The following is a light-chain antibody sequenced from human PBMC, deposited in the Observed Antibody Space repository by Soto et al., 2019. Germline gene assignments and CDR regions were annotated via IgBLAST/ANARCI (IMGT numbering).Light chain of an antibody. CDR1: SSDVGKYSY. CDR2: EVS. CDR3: SSYAALSTSSTVL. Sequence: QSALTQPASVSGSPGQSITISCTGTSSDVGKYSYVSWYQQHPGKAPKLVIYEVSYRPSGVSNRFSGSKSGNTASLTISGLQAEDEADYFCSSYAALSTSSTVLFGGGTQLTVL. J-gene: IGLJ7*01. V-gene: IGLV2-14*01.